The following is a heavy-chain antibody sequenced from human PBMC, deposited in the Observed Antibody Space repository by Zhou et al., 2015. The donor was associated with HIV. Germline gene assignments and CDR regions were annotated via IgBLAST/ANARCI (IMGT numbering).Heavy chain of an antibody. D-gene: IGHD1-14*01. J-gene: IGHJ6*02. V-gene: IGHV1-69*01. CDR1: GGTFSSYA. Sequence: QVQLVQSGAEVKKPGSSVKVSCKASGGTFSSYAIGWVRQAPGQGLEWMGGITPLFDIEEYAEKFRGRLTITVDESTGAAYMDLRSLRYEDTAVYYCAGGRGGTTLNYYYYGMDVWGQGTTVTVSS. CDR2: ITPLFDIE. CDR3: AGGRGGTTLNYYYYGMDV.